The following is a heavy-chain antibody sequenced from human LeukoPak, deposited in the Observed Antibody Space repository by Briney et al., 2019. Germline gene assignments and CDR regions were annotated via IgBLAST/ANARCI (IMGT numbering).Heavy chain of an antibody. D-gene: IGHD3-10*01. CDR2: ISYSGNT. CDR3: ARESDYYGSGRPFDY. CDR1: GGSVSSGRYY. V-gene: IGHV4-61*01. J-gene: IGHJ4*02. Sequence: SETLSLTCTVSGGSVSSGRYYWTWIRQPPGKGLEWIGYISYSGNTNYNASLKSRVTISLDTSKNQFSLKLNSVTAADTAVYYCARESDYYGSGRPFDYWGQGTLVTVSS.